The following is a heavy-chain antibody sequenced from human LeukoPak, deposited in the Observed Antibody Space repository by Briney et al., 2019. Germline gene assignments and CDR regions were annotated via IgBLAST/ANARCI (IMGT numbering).Heavy chain of an antibody. Sequence: PGGSLRLSCAASGFTFSSYAMSWVRQAPGKGLEWVSAISGSGGSTYYADSVKGRFTISRDNSKNTLYLQMSSLRAEDTAVYYCAKDRDIVVVVAATPYDYWGQGTLVTVSS. J-gene: IGHJ4*02. CDR2: ISGSGGST. CDR3: AKDRDIVVVVAATPYDY. CDR1: GFTFSSYA. D-gene: IGHD2-15*01. V-gene: IGHV3-23*01.